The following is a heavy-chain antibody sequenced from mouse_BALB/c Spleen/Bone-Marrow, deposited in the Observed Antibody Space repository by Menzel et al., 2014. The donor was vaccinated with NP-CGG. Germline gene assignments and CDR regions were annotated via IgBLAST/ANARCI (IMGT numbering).Heavy chain of an antibody. J-gene: IGHJ4*01. CDR2: ISSGGSYT. Sequence: EVKLMESGGGLVKPGGSLKLSCAASGFTFSSYAMSWVRQPPEKRLEWVAEISSGGSYTYYPDTVTGRFTISRDNAKNTLYLEMSSLRSEDTAMYYCAREGLRRRAAMDYWGQGTSVTVSS. CDR1: GFTFSSYA. CDR3: AREGLRRRAAMDY. D-gene: IGHD2-4*01. V-gene: IGHV5-9-4*01.